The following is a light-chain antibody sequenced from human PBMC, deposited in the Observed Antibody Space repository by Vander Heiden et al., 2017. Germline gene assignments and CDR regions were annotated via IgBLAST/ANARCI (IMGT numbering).Light chain of an antibody. Sequence: HPVLTQPSSASPSLGSSVKLTRPPSSGYSRYIIPWHQSQLVKAPRYLMKLEGSGSDNKGSGVPDRFSGPSSGADRYLTISSLQIEDEAADYCGTWDSNTQVFGGGTKLTVL. CDR1: SGYSRYI. V-gene: IGLV4-60*02. CDR2: LEGSGSD. CDR3: GTWDSNTQV. J-gene: IGLJ2*01.